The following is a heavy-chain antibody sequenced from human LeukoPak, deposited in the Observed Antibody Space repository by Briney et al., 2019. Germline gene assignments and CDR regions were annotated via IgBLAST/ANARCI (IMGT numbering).Heavy chain of an antibody. J-gene: IGHJ5*02. CDR1: GGSFSGYY. V-gene: IGHV4-34*01. CDR3: ARRFLTIDNWFDP. D-gene: IGHD3-3*01. Sequence: SETLSLTCAVYGGSFSGYYWSWIRQPPGKGLEWIGEINHSGSTNYNPSLKSRVTISVDTSKNQFSLKLSSVTAADTAVYYCARRFLTIDNWFDPWGQGTLVAVSS. CDR2: INHSGST.